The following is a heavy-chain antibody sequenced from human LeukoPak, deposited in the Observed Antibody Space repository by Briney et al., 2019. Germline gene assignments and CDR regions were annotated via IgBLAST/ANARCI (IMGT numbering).Heavy chain of an antibody. Sequence: SETLSLTCSVSGDSINSGVSYWAWIRQSPGKGLEWIGTIYYSGSAGSTYYNPSLKSRVTISVDTSKNQFSLNLSSVTAADTAIYYCARHLYDKTGRPLDSWGQGTLVTVSS. CDR3: ARHLYDKTGRPLDS. V-gene: IGHV4-39*01. D-gene: IGHD3-9*01. J-gene: IGHJ4*02. CDR2: IYYSGSAGST. CDR1: GDSINSGVSY.